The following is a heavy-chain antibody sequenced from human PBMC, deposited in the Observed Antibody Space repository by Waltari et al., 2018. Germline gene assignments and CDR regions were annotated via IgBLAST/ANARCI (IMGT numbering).Heavy chain of an antibody. V-gene: IGHV1-18*01. J-gene: IGHJ4*02. CDR1: GYTFTSYG. CDR2: ISAYNGNT. CDR3: ARGVDYSNPHSLIGY. D-gene: IGHD4-4*01. Sequence: QVQLVQSGAEVKKPGASVKVSCKASGYTFTSYGISWVRQAPGQGLEWMGWISAYNGNTNYAQNLQGIFTMTTDPSTSTAYMELRSLRSDDTAVYYCARGVDYSNPHSLIGYWGQGTLVTVSS.